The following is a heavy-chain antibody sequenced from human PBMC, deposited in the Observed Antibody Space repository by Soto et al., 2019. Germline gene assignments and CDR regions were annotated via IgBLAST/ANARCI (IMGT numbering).Heavy chain of an antibody. V-gene: IGHV1-46*01. CDR2: INPSGGST. D-gene: IGHD6-13*01. CDR3: ARFGSSSSTARYYYYGMDV. CDR1: GYTFTSYY. J-gene: IGHJ6*02. Sequence: QVQLVQSGAEVKKPGASVKVSCKASGYTFTSYYMHWVRQAPGQGLEWMGIINPSGGSTSYAQKFQGRVTMTSDTSTSTVYMELSSLRSEDTAVYYCARFGSSSSTARYYYYGMDVWGQGTTVTVSS.